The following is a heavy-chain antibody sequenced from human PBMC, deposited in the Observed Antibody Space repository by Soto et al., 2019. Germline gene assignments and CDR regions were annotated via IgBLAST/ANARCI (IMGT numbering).Heavy chain of an antibody. D-gene: IGHD6-19*01. CDR1: GYTLTELS. Sequence: SVKVSCKVSGYTLTELSMHWVRQAPGKGLEWMGGFDPEDGETIYAQKFQGRVTMTEDTSTDTAYTELSSLRSEDTAVYYCATDSSSGFTFDYWGQGTLVTVSS. V-gene: IGHV1-24*01. J-gene: IGHJ4*02. CDR2: FDPEDGET. CDR3: ATDSSSGFTFDY.